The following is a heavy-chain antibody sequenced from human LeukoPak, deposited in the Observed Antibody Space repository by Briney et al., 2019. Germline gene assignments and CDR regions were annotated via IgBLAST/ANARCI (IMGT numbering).Heavy chain of an antibody. CDR3: AKGSPQFYFDS. Sequence: TGGSLRLSCAASGFTFSSYVMSWVRQAPGKGLEWVSTISGSGGSTYYADSVKGRFTISRDNSKNTLHLQMNSLRAEDTAVYHCAKGSPQFYFDSWGQGTLVTVSS. CDR2: ISGSGGST. V-gene: IGHV3-23*01. J-gene: IGHJ4*02. D-gene: IGHD6-19*01. CDR1: GFTFSSYV.